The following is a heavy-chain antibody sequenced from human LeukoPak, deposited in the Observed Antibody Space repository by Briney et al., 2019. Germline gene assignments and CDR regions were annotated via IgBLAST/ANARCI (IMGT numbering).Heavy chain of an antibody. CDR2: ISPDSGGT. CDR3: ARGVDY. V-gene: IGHV1-2*02. CDR1: GYTFTGYY. Sequence: ASVKVSCKASGYTFTGYYMHWLRQAPGQGREWMGWISPDSGGTNYAKKFQGRVTMTRDTSISKAYMELSRLTSDDTAVYYCARGVDYWGQGTLVTVSS. J-gene: IGHJ4*02.